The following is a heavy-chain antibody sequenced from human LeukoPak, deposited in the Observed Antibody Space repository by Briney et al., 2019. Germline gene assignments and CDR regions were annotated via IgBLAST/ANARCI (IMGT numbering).Heavy chain of an antibody. CDR3: ARDFSASCFF. V-gene: IGHV1-2*02. Sequence: EASVKVSCKASGYTFTGYYMHWVRQAPGQGREWMGWINPNSGGTNYAQTFQGRLTMTRDTSISTAYMELSRLNSDDTAVYYCARDFSASCFFWGQGTLVTVSS. CDR1: GYTFTGYY. D-gene: IGHD2-2*01. J-gene: IGHJ4*02. CDR2: INPNSGGT.